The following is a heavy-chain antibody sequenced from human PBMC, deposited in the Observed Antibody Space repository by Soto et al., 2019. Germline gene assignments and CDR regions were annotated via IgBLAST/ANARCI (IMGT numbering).Heavy chain of an antibody. Sequence: PSQTLSLTCAISGDSVSSNSVAWNLIRQSPSRGLYWLGRTYYKSRWYNNYAVSVKSVMTINPETTINELSLHLNSVTPEDTAVYYCARLDHAGEGFDIWGQGTMVTVSS. CDR2: TYYKSRWYN. CDR3: ARLDHAGEGFDI. D-gene: IGHD1-26*01. CDR1: GDSVSSNSVA. V-gene: IGHV6-1*01. J-gene: IGHJ3*02.